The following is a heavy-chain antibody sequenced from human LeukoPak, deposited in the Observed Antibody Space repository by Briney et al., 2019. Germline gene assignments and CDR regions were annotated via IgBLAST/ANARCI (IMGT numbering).Heavy chain of an antibody. J-gene: IGHJ4*02. CDR3: ARTVVTPSNRFDY. CDR2: IDWDDDK. Sequence: SGPALGKPTQTLTLTCTFSGVSLSTSGICVSWIRHPPGRALECCARIDWDDDKYYSTSLKTRLTISKDYSKNQVVLTMPNMDPVDTPTYSCARTVVTPSNRFDYWGQGTLVTVSS. V-gene: IGHV2-70*11. D-gene: IGHD4-23*01. CDR1: GVSLSTSGIC.